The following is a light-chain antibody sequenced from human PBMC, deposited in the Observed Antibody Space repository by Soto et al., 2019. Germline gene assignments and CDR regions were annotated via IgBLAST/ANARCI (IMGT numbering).Light chain of an antibody. J-gene: IGLJ3*02. CDR1: SSDVGTYNL. CDR2: DVS. Sequence: QSVLTQPASVSGSPGQSITISCTGTSSDVGTYNLVSWYQQHPGKAPKLFIYDVSNRPSGVSNRCSGSKSGNTASLTISGLQAEDEAFYYCSSYTDTNTLVFGGGTKLTVL. CDR3: SSYTDTNTLV. V-gene: IGLV2-14*02.